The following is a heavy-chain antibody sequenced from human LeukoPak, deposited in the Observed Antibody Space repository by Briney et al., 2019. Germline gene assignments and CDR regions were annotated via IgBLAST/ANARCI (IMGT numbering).Heavy chain of an antibody. J-gene: IGHJ4*02. V-gene: IGHV3-15*01. CDR2: IKSKTDGGTT. Sequence: GGSLRLSCAASGFTFSNAWMSWVRQAPGKGLEWVGRIKSKTDGGTTDYAAPVKGRFTISRDDPKNTLYLQMNSLKTEDTAVYYCTTDTSAILRYFDLPADYWGQGTLVTVSS. D-gene: IGHD3-9*01. CDR1: GFTFSNAW. CDR3: TTDTSAILRYFDLPADY.